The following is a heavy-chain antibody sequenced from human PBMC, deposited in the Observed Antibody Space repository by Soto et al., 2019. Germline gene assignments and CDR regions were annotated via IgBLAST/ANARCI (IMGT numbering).Heavy chain of an antibody. V-gene: IGHV4-59*08. Sequence: SETLSLTCTVSGGSISSYYWSWIRQPPGKGLEWIGYIYYSGSTNYNPSLKSRVTISVDTSMNQFSLKLSSVTAADTAVYYCARVPAAMSDFDYWGQGTLVTVSS. J-gene: IGHJ4*02. CDR1: GGSISSYY. CDR3: ARVPAAMSDFDY. CDR2: IYYSGST. D-gene: IGHD2-2*01.